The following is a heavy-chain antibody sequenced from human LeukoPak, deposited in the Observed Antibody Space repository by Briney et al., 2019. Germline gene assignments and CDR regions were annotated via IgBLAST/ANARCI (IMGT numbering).Heavy chain of an antibody. Sequence: GGSLRLSCAASGFTVSSNYMSWVRQAPGKGLEWVSVIYSGGSTYYADSVKGRFTISRDNSKNTLYLQMNSLRAEDTAVYYCARDPGYYYGSGDPFDYWGQGTLVTVSS. CDR2: IYSGGST. J-gene: IGHJ4*02. CDR1: GFTVSSNY. V-gene: IGHV3-66*01. D-gene: IGHD3-10*01. CDR3: ARDPGYYYGSGDPFDY.